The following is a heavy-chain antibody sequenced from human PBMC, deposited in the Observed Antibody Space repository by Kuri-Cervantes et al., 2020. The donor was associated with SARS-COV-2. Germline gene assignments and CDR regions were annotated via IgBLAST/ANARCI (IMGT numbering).Heavy chain of an antibody. CDR1: GLAFSNYV. J-gene: IGHJ4*02. Sequence: GGSLRLSCTASGLAFSNYVMSWVRQSPGKGLEWVSSIRGSGIITYYADSVRGRFTTSRDKSKNMLYLQMNSLRAEDTAVYYCAKDKGFGELFFDYWGQGTLVTVSS. CDR2: IRGSGIIT. CDR3: AKDKGFGELFFDY. D-gene: IGHD3-10*01. V-gene: IGHV3-23*01.